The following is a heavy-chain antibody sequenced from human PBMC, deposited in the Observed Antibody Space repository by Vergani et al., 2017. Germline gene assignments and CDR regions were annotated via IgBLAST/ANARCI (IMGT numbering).Heavy chain of an antibody. CDR2: YNPEDFQR. CDR1: GSSLTDLY. V-gene: IGHV1-24*01. Sequence: QVHLVQSGAEVKKPGASVKVACKVSGSSLTDLYMHWVRQAPGKGLEWMGGYNPEDFQRIYALKFQGRVTVTDDTSTDTAYVTLSGLTSDDTAVYYCATAWSLYVGSDSPSYYLDSWGQGSLVIVSP. D-gene: IGHD3-3*01. CDR3: ATAWSLYVGSDSPSYYLDS. J-gene: IGHJ4*02.